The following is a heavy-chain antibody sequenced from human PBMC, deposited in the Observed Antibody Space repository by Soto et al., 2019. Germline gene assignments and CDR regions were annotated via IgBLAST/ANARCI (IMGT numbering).Heavy chain of an antibody. CDR2: IYPGDSDT. J-gene: IGHJ4*02. CDR1: GYSFATYW. CDR3: ARFVGSSNEGFFDY. D-gene: IGHD3-10*01. Sequence: GESLKISCKGSGYSFATYWIGWVRQMPGKGLEWMGTIYPGDSDTRYSPSFQGQVIISADKSISTAYLQWSSLKASDTAMYYCARFVGSSNEGFFDYWGQGTLVTVSS. V-gene: IGHV5-51*01.